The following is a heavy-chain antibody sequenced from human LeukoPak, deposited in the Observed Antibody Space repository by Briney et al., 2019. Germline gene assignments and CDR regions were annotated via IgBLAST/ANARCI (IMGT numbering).Heavy chain of an antibody. J-gene: IGHJ6*03. Sequence: GGSLRLSCAASGFTFNTYTMNWARQAPGKGLEWLSSLDSSGAYIFYADSVKGRFTISRDNAKKSVYLQMNSLRAEDTAVYYCARAYSERYGLGYYYMDVWGKGTTVTISS. D-gene: IGHD1-26*01. CDR2: LDSSGAYI. CDR1: GFTFNTYT. CDR3: ARAYSERYGLGYYYMDV. V-gene: IGHV3-21*01.